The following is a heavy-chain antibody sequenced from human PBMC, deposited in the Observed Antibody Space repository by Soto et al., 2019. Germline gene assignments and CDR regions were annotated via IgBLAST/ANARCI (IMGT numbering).Heavy chain of an antibody. Sequence: GGSLRLSCAASGFTFSSYAMSWVRQAPGKGLEWVSAISGSGGSTYYADSVKGRFTISRDNSKNTLYLQMNSLRAEDTAVYYCAKSYPRDPPIVVVVAATHDAFDIWGQGTMVTVSS. CDR3: AKSYPRDPPIVVVVAATHDAFDI. CDR2: ISGSGGST. J-gene: IGHJ3*02. V-gene: IGHV3-23*01. CDR1: GFTFSSYA. D-gene: IGHD2-15*01.